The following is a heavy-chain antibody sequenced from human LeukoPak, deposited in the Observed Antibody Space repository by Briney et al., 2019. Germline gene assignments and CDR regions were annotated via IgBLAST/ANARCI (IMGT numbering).Heavy chain of an antibody. D-gene: IGHD4-17*01. Sequence: AGGSLRLSCAASGFTFSSYGMSWVRQAPGKGLEWVSAISGSGGSTYYADSVKGRFTISKDNSKNTLYLQMNSPRAEDTAVYYCAKDSYGDYSYDYWGQGTLVTVSS. CDR1: GFTFSSYG. CDR2: ISGSGGST. J-gene: IGHJ4*02. V-gene: IGHV3-23*01. CDR3: AKDSYGDYSYDY.